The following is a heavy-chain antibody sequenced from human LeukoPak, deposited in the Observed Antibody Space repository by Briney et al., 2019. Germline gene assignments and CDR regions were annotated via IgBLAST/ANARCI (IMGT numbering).Heavy chain of an antibody. V-gene: IGHV4-34*01. Sequence: PSETLSLTCAVYGGSFSGYYWSWIRQPPGKGVEWIGEINHSGSTNYNPSLKSRVTISVDTSKNQFSLKLSSVTAADTAVYYCARGSNWNYVYYYYYMDVWGKGTTVTVSS. CDR2: INHSGST. J-gene: IGHJ6*03. D-gene: IGHD1-7*01. CDR1: GGSFSGYY. CDR3: ARGSNWNYVYYYYYMDV.